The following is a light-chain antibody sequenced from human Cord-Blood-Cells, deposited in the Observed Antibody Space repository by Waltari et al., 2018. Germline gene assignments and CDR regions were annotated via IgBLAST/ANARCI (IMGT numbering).Light chain of an antibody. CDR3: QQYNSYSPT. CDR2: DAS. J-gene: IGKJ2*01. CDR1: QSISSW. Sequence: DIQMHQSPSTLSASVGDRVTITCRASQSISSWLAWYQQKPGKAPKLLIYDASSLESGVPSRFSGSGSGTEFTLTISSLQPDDFATYYCQQYNSYSPTFGQGTKLEIK. V-gene: IGKV1-5*01.